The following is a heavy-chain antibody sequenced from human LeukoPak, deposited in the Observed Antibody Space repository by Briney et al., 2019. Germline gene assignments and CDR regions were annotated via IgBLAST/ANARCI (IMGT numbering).Heavy chain of an antibody. CDR3: AKSARNADYYYYYMDV. CDR2: ISGSGGST. Sequence: GGSLRLSCAASGFTFSSYAMSWVRQAPGKGLEWVSAISGSGGSTYYADSVKGRLTISRDNSKNTLYLQMNSLRAEDTAVYYCAKSARNADYYYYYMDVWGKGTTVTVSS. D-gene: IGHD6-6*01. J-gene: IGHJ6*03. CDR1: GFTFSSYA. V-gene: IGHV3-23*01.